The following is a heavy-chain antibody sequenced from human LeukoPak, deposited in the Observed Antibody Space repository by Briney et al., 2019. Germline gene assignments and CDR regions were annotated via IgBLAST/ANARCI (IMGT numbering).Heavy chain of an antibody. CDR3: ARDHDYGVPADY. J-gene: IGHJ4*02. CDR2: ISAYNGNT. D-gene: IGHD4-17*01. V-gene: IGHV1-18*01. CDR1: GYTFTSYG. Sequence: ASVKVSCKASGYTFTSYGISWVRQAPVQGLEWMGWISAYNGNTNYAQKLQGRVTMTTDTSTSTAYMELRSLRSDDTAVYYCARDHDYGVPADYWGQGTLVTVSS.